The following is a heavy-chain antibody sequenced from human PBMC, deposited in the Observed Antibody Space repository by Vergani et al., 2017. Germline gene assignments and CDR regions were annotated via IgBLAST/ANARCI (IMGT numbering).Heavy chain of an antibody. Sequence: EVQLVQSGAEVKKPGESLRISCKGSGYRFTSYWISWVRQMPGKGLEWMGRIDPSDSYTNYSPSFQGNVTISADKSSSTAYLQWSSLKASDTAMYYCARQXIPYGYNSWGYYYYGMDVWGQGTTVTVSS. CDR3: ARQXIPYGYNSWGYYYYGMDV. CDR2: IDPSDSYT. CDR1: GYRFTSYW. D-gene: IGHD5-24*01. J-gene: IGHJ6*02. V-gene: IGHV5-10-1*01.